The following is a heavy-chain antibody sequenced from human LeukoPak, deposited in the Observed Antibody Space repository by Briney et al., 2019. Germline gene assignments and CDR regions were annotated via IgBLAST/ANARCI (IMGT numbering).Heavy chain of an antibody. D-gene: IGHD3-10*01. Sequence: PGGSLRLSCAASGFTFSNYWMSWVRQAPGKGLEWVANINQDGSEKYYVDSVKGRFTISRDNAKNSLYLQMNSLRAEDTAVYYCARGGWDGSGSFYYYYYYMDVWGKGTTVTVSS. V-gene: IGHV3-7*01. J-gene: IGHJ6*03. CDR3: ARGGWDGSGSFYYYYYYMDV. CDR2: INQDGSEK. CDR1: GFTFSNYW.